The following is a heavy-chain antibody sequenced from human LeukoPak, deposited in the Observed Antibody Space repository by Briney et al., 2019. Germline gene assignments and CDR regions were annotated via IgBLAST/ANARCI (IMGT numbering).Heavy chain of an antibody. CDR1: GYTFTSYD. D-gene: IGHD6-13*01. V-gene: IGHV1-8*03. Sequence: ASVKVSCKASGYTFTSYDINWVRQATGQGREWMGWLNPNSGNTGYAQKFQGRVTITRNTSISTAYMELSSLRSEDTAVYYCARRKQLVLDDYYYYYMDVWGKGTTVTVSS. CDR3: ARRKQLVLDDYYYYYMDV. J-gene: IGHJ6*03. CDR2: LNPNSGNT.